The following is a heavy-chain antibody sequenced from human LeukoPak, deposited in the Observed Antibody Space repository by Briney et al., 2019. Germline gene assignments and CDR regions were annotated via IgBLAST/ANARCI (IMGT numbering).Heavy chain of an antibody. CDR1: GFTFSNYW. J-gene: IGHJ4*02. Sequence: GGSLRLSCAASGFTFSNYWMHWVRQAPGKGLVWVSRINPDGSTTNYADFVMGRFTISRDNAKNTLYLQMNSLRAEDTAVYYCARGYSGSYRVDYWGQGTLVTVSS. D-gene: IGHD1-26*01. V-gene: IGHV3-74*01. CDR3: ARGYSGSYRVDY. CDR2: INPDGSTT.